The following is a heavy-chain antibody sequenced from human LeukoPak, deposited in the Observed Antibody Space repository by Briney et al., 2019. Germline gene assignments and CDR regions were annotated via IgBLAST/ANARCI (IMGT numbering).Heavy chain of an antibody. CDR2: IYSGGST. J-gene: IGHJ4*02. CDR1: GFTVSSNY. D-gene: IGHD5-24*01. Sequence: GGSLRLSCAASGFTVSSNYMSWVPQAPGEGVGGVSDIYSGGSTYYADSVKGRFTISRDNSKNTLYLQMNSLRAEDTAVYYCASRGRLQSSFDYWGQGTLVTVSS. CDR3: ASRGRLQSSFDY. V-gene: IGHV3-66*02.